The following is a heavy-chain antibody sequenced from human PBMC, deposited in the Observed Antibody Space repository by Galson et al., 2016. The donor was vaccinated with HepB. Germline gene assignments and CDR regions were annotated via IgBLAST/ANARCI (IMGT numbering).Heavy chain of an antibody. CDR2: IWYDGSNK. D-gene: IGHD1-26*01. V-gene: IGHV3-33*01. CDR1: GFTFSSYG. CDR3: ARDRTGVGVTPGAY. Sequence: SLRLSCAASGFTFSSYGMHWVRQAPGKGLEWVAAIWYDGSNKYYADSVKGRFTISRDNSKNTLYLQMNSLSAEDTAVYYCARDRTGVGVTPGAYWGQGTLVTVSS. J-gene: IGHJ4*02.